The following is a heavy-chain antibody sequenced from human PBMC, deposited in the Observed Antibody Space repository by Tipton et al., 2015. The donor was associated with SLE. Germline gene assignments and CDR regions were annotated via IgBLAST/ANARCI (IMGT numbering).Heavy chain of an antibody. J-gene: IGHJ6*02. Sequence: GSLRLSCAASGFVVNSNHMSWVRQAPGKGLEWVSIIYSAGNTDYADSVKGRFTISRDNSKNTLHFQMNSLRGEDTAVYYCARDVGQEHYNGLDVWGQGTTVTVS. CDR1: GFVVNSNH. D-gene: IGHD2-2*02. CDR2: IYSAGNT. V-gene: IGHV3-53*05. CDR3: ARDVGQEHYNGLDV.